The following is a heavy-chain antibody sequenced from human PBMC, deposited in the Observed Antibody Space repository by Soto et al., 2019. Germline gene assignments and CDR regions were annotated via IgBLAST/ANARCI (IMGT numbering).Heavy chain of an antibody. CDR2: IYHTGST. J-gene: IGHJ4*02. CDR1: GGSISTVGHY. CDR3: ARATGTLRSRNCDY. D-gene: IGHD1-1*01. Sequence: SETLSLTCSVSGGSISTVGHYWTWIRQPPGKGLEWIGSIYHTGSTYYSKSLRSRLTMSVDTSKSQFPLRLSSVTAADTAVYYCARATGTLRSRNCDYWGQGSLVTVSS. V-gene: IGHV4-31*03.